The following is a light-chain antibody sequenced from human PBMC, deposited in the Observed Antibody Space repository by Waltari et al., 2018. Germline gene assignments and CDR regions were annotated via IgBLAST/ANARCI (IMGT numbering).Light chain of an antibody. CDR2: KAS. CDR3: QQYNSNSLT. CDR1: QSVTYW. Sequence: DIQMTQSPSTLFASVGDRVTISCRASQSVTYWLAWYQQKLGKAPNLLIYKASILESGVPSRFSGSGSGTEFTLTISSLQPDDFATYYCQQYNSNSLTFGQGTKVEIK. J-gene: IGKJ1*01. V-gene: IGKV1-5*03.